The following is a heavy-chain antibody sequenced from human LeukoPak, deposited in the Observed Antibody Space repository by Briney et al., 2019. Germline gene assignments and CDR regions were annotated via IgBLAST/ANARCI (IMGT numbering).Heavy chain of an antibody. J-gene: IGHJ6*03. V-gene: IGHV3-74*01. CDR1: GFTFSSYW. Sequence: GGSLRLSCAASGFTFSSYWMHWVRQAPGKGLVWVSRINSDGSSTSYADSVKGRFTISRDNAKNSLYLQMNSLRAEDTAVYYCARDNGYCSGGSCYHYYMDVWGKGVTVTISS. CDR3: ARDNGYCSGGSCYHYYMDV. CDR2: INSDGSST. D-gene: IGHD2-15*01.